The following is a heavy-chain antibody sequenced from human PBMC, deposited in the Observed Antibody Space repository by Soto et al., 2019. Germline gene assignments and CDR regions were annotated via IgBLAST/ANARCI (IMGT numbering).Heavy chain of an antibody. CDR2: LYWDDDK. CDR3: ARTSVNWGSRGLVDY. CDR1: GFSLSTSGVG. D-gene: IGHD7-27*01. V-gene: IGHV2-5*02. J-gene: IGHJ4*02. Sequence: QITLKESGPTLVKPTQTLTLTCNFSGFSLSTSGVGVGWIRQPPGKALEWLAFLYWDDDKRYIPSLKSRLTLTKDTSKNQVLLTITNMDPVDTATYYCARTSVNWGSRGLVDYWGQGTLVTVSS.